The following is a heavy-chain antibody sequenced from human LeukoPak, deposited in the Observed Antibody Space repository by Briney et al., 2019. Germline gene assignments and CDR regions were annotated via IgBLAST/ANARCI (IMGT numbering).Heavy chain of an antibody. CDR3: ARDREAVTIFGVTNDAFDI. V-gene: IGHV3-7*01. CDR1: GFTFSSYW. D-gene: IGHD3-3*01. Sequence: PGGSLRLSCAASGFTFSSYWMSWVRQAPGKGLEWVANIKQGGSEKYYVDSVKGRFTISRDNSKNTLYLQMNSLRAEDTAVYYCARDREAVTIFGVTNDAFDIWGQGTMVTVSS. CDR2: IKQGGSEK. J-gene: IGHJ3*02.